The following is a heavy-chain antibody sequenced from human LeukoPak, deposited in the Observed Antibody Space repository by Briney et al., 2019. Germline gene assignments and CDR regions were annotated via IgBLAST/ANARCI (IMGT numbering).Heavy chain of an antibody. CDR3: VRDGEGVAISVNYWFDP. D-gene: IGHD3-10*01. CDR2: IYPRDGST. V-gene: IGHV1-46*01. CDR1: GYIFTSNY. J-gene: IGHJ5*02. Sequence: ASVKVSCKASGYIFTSNYIHWVRQAPGQGLEWMGMIYPRDGSTSYAQKFQGRVTVTRDTSTSTVHMELSGLRSEDTAVYYCVRDGEGVAISVNYWFDPWGQGTLVTVSS.